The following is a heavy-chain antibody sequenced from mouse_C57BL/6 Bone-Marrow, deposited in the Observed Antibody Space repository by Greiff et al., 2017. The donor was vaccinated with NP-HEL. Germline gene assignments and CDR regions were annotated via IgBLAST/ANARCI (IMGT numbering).Heavy chain of an antibody. Sequence: VQLQQSGPELVKPGDSVKISCKASGYSFTGYFMNWVMQSHGKSLEWIGRINPYNGDTFYNQKFKGKATLTVDKSSSTAHMELRSLTSEDSAVYFCARGGRGYDPFAYWGQGTLVTVSA. CDR3: ARGGRGYDPFAY. CDR2: INPYNGDT. D-gene: IGHD2-2*01. CDR1: GYSFTGYF. V-gene: IGHV1-20*01. J-gene: IGHJ3*01.